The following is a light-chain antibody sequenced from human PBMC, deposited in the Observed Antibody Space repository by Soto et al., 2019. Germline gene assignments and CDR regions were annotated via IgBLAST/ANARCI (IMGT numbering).Light chain of an antibody. Sequence: QSALTQPPSVSAAPGQKVTISCSGSSSNIGNNYVSWYQQLPGTAPKLLIYDNDKRPSGIPGRFSGSKSGTSATLGITGLQTGDEADYYCGAWDNSLSAYLFGTGTKV. J-gene: IGLJ1*01. V-gene: IGLV1-51*01. CDR3: GAWDNSLSAYL. CDR2: DND. CDR1: SSNIGNNY.